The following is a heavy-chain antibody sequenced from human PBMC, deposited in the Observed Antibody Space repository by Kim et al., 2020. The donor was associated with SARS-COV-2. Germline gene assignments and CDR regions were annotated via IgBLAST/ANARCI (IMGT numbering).Heavy chain of an antibody. CDR3: AREGSGSYNWLDS. CDR1: GYTFDTFS. Sequence: ASVKVSCKASGYTFDTFSLYWVRQAPGQRCEWMGWINGGNGNTRYSQNFQGRLTITRDTSATTAYMELSRLTSKDTAVYFCAREGSGSYNWLDSWGQG. D-gene: IGHD3-10*01. CDR2: INGGNGNT. V-gene: IGHV1-3*01. J-gene: IGHJ5*01.